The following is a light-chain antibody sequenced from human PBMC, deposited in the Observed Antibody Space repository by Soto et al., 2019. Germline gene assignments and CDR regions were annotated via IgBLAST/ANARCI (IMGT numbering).Light chain of an antibody. CDR3: QSYDSSLSGYV. V-gene: IGLV1-40*01. J-gene: IGLJ1*01. Sequence: QSVLTQPASVSGAPGQRVTVSCTGSSSNIGAGYDVHWYQQLPGTAPELLIYDNNNRPSGVPDRFSGSKSGTSASLAINGLQAEDEADYYCQSYDSSLSGYVFGTGTKVTVL. CDR2: DNN. CDR1: SSNIGAGYD.